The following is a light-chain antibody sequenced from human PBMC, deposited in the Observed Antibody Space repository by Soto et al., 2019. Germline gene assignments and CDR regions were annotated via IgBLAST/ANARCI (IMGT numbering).Light chain of an antibody. CDR2: DVS. CDR1: RGDVGGYNY. Sequence: QSALAQPRSVSGSPGQSITISCTGTRGDVGGYNYVSWYRQHPGKAPKLMIYDVSKRPSGVPDRFSGSKSGNTASLTISGLQAEDDADYYCCSYAGSDTHYVFGTGTKVTVL. J-gene: IGLJ1*01. V-gene: IGLV2-11*01. CDR3: CSYAGSDTHYV.